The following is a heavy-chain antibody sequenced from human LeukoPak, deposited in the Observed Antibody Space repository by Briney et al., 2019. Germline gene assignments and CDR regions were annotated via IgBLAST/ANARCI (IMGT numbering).Heavy chain of an antibody. CDR2: IYTSGST. Sequence: SETLSLTCTVSGGSISSYCWSWIRQPAGKGLEWIGRIYTSGSTNYNPSLKSRVTMSVDTSKNQFSLKLSSVTAADTAVYYCARFQVEYSSSDYYYYYYMDVWGKGTTVTVSS. CDR3: ARFQVEYSSSDYYYYYYMDV. V-gene: IGHV4-4*07. J-gene: IGHJ6*03. CDR1: GGSISSYC. D-gene: IGHD6-6*01.